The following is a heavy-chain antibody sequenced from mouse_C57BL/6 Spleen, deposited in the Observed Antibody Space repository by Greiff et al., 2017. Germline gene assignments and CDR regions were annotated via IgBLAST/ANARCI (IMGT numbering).Heavy chain of an antibody. D-gene: IGHD1-1*01. CDR2: ISSGGSYT. Sequence: EVMLVESGGDLVKPGGSLKLSCAASGFTFSSYGMSWVRQTPDKRLEWVATISSGGSYTYYPDSVKGRFTISRDNAKNALYLQMSSLKSEDTAMYYCARGDYYGSSFDYWGQGTTLTVSS. CDR1: GFTFSSYG. CDR3: ARGDYYGSSFDY. V-gene: IGHV5-6*02. J-gene: IGHJ2*01.